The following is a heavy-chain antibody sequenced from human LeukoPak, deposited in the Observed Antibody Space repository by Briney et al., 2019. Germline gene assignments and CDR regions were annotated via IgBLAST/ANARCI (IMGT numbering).Heavy chain of an antibody. CDR1: GGSFSGYY. Sequence: SETLSLTCAVYGGSFSGYYWSWIRQPPGKGLEWLGEINHSGSTNYNPSLKSRVTISVDTSKNQFSLKLSSVTAADTAVYYCARGNGDILTGYYPFDYWGQGTLVTVSS. CDR2: INHSGST. J-gene: IGHJ4*02. CDR3: ARGNGDILTGYYPFDY. D-gene: IGHD3-9*01. V-gene: IGHV4-34*01.